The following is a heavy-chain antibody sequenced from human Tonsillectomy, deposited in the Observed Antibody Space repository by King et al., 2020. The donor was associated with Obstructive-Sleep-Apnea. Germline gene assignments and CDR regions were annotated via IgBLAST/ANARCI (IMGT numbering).Heavy chain of an antibody. CDR3: ARERGGSGWSWDFDV. CDR1: GGSVRGSPYY. V-gene: IGHV4-39*07. Sequence: LQLQESGPGLVKPSETLSLTCTVSGGSVRGSPYYWGWIRQPPGKGLEWIGSIFYSGSPYSNSSLKSRVTISVDTSRNQFSLKLKSVTAADTAVYYCARERGGSGWSWDFDVWGRGTLVTVSS. D-gene: IGHD6-19*01. J-gene: IGHJ2*01. CDR2: IFYSGSP.